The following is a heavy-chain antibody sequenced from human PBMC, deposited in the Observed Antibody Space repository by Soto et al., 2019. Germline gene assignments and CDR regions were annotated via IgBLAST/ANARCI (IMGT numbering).Heavy chain of an antibody. Sequence: SETLSLTCTVSGGSVSSTSYYWTWIRQPPGKGLEWIGYIHYSGSTNYNPSLQSRVTISVDTSKNHFSLELTSVTAADTAVYYCASSSLYGMDVWGQGTTVTVSS. J-gene: IGHJ6*02. CDR3: ASSSLYGMDV. CDR2: IHYSGST. CDR1: GGSVSSTSYY. V-gene: IGHV4-61*01.